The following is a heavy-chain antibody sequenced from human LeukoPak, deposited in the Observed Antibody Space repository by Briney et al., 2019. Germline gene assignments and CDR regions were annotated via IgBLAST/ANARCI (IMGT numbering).Heavy chain of an antibody. V-gene: IGHV1-2*02. J-gene: IGHJ6*02. CDR1: GYTFTGYY. Sequence: GASVKVSCKASGYTFTGYYMHWVRQAPGQGLEWMGWINPNSGGTNYAQKFQGRVTMTRDTSISTAYMELSRLRSDDTAVYYCARDLSLWFGEFYYGMDVWGQGTTVTVPS. D-gene: IGHD3-10*01. CDR3: ARDLSLWFGEFYYGMDV. CDR2: INPNSGGT.